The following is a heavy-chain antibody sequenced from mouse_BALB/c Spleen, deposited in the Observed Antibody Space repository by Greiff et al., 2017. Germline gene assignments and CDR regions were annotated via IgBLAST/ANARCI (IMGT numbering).Heavy chain of an antibody. V-gene: IGHV1-4*01. CDR3: ARRVRQGYFDY. Sequence: VKLMESGAELARPGASVKMSCKASGYTFTSYTMHWVKQRPGQGLEWIGYINPSSGYTNYNQKFKDKATLTADKSSSTAYMQLSSLTSEDSAVYYCARRVRQGYFDYWGQGTTLTVSS. J-gene: IGHJ2*01. CDR2: INPSSGYT. D-gene: IGHD2-14*01. CDR1: GYTFTSYT.